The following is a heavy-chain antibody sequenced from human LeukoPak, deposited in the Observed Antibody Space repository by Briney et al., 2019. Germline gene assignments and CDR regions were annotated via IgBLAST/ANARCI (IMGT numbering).Heavy chain of an antibody. D-gene: IGHD2-2*01. Sequence: SVKVSCKASGGTFSSYAISWVRQAPGQGLEWMGRIIPILGIANYAQKFQGRVTITADKSTSTAYMELSSLRSEDTAVYYCARGEGYQLFPLVTFDPWGQGTLVTVSS. CDR2: IIPILGIA. J-gene: IGHJ5*02. CDR3: ARGEGYQLFPLVTFDP. CDR1: GGTFSSYA. V-gene: IGHV1-69*04.